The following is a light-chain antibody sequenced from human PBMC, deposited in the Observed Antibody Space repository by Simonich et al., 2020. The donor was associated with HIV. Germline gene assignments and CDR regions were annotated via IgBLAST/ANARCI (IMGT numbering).Light chain of an antibody. J-gene: IGKJ2*01. V-gene: IGKV4-1*01. CDR2: WAS. CDR1: QSVLYSSNNKNY. Sequence: DIVMTQSPDSLAVSLGERATINCKSSQSVLYSSNNKNYLAWYQPKPGQPPKLLIYWASTRESGVPDRFSGSGSGTDFTLTISSLQAEDVAVYYCQQYHSTPNTFGQGTKLELK. CDR3: QQYHSTPNT.